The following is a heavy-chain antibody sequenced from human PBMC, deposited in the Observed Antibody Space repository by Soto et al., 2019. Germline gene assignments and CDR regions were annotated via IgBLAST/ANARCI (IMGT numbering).Heavy chain of an antibody. CDR2: IYYTGST. J-gene: IGHJ5*02. CDR3: ASLTWGSGSGSYYWFDP. CDR1: GGSISSYY. D-gene: IGHD3-10*01. Sequence: PSETLSLTCTVSGGSISSYYWSWIRQSPGKGLECIGYIYYTGSTNYNPSLKSRVTISIDTSKNQFSLKLSSVTAADTAVYYCASLTWGSGSGSYYWFDPWGQGTLVTVSP. V-gene: IGHV4-59*08.